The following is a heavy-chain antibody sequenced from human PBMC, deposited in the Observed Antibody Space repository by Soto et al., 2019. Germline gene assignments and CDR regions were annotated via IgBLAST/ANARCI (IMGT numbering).Heavy chain of an antibody. CDR1: GYSFTNYW. V-gene: IGHV5-51*01. CDR2: INPADSDT. CDR3: ARGPRVSSTGTGAH. D-gene: IGHD1-1*01. Sequence: RESLKISCKGSGYSFTNYWIGWVRQMPGKGLEWMGIINPADSDTRYSPSFQGQVTVSVDKSISTAYLQRGSLKASDTAMYYCARGPRVSSTGTGAHWGRGTLVTVSS. J-gene: IGHJ4*02.